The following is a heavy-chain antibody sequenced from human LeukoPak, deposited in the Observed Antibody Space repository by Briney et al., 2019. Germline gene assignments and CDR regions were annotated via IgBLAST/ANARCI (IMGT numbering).Heavy chain of an antibody. J-gene: IGHJ4*02. CDR1: GDSISSSNFY. CDR3: ATLHDCGGDCYPLPEDY. D-gene: IGHD2-21*02. V-gene: IGHV4-39*07. Sequence: PSETLSLTCTVSGDSISSSNFYWGWIRQPPGKGLEWIGSIYYGGSTFYSPSLKSRVTISVDASKNQFSLNLSSVTAADTAVYYCATLHDCGGDCYPLPEDYWGQGTLVTVSS. CDR2: IYYGGST.